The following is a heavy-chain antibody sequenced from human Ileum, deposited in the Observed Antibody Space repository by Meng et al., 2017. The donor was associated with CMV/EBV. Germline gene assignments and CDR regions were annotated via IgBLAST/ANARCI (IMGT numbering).Heavy chain of an antibody. J-gene: IGHJ6*02. CDR2: IVPIVSIS. CDR3: ARDVHDYSNQGSYYYGLDV. D-gene: IGHD4-11*01. CDR1: GCTFSSCT. Sequence: SVKVSCKTSGCTFSSCTISWVRQAPGQGLEWMGVIVPIVSISNYAQEFQGRVTITADQSTSTAYMELSSLGSEDTAIYYCARDVHDYSNQGSYYYGLDVWGQGTTVTVSS. V-gene: IGHV1-69*10.